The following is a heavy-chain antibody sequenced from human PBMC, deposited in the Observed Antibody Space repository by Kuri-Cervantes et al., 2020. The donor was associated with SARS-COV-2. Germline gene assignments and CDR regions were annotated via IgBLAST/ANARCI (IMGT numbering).Heavy chain of an antibody. CDR1: GGSISSYY. CDR3: ARASCSSTSCYGWFDP. D-gene: IGHD2-2*01. V-gene: IGHV4-59*12. J-gene: IGHJ5*02. Sequence: SETLSLTCTVSGGSISSYYWSWIRQPPGKGLEWIGYIYYSGSANYNPSLKSRVTISVDTSKNQFSLKLSSVTAADTAVYYCARASCSSTSCYGWFDPWGQGTLVTVSS. CDR2: IYYSGSA.